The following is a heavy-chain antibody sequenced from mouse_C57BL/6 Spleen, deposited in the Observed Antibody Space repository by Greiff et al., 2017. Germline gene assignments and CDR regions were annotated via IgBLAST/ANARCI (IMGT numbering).Heavy chain of an antibody. Sequence: VQLQQPGAELVKPGASVKLSCKASGYTFTSYWMQWVKQRPGQGLEWIGEIDPSDSYTNYNQKFKGKATLTVDTSSSTAYVQLSSLTSEDSAVYYCARNRLYYYGSSPSGYFDVWGTGTTVTVSS. CDR1: GYTFTSYW. CDR2: IDPSDSYT. V-gene: IGHV1-50*01. J-gene: IGHJ1*03. D-gene: IGHD1-1*01. CDR3: ARNRLYYYGSSPSGYFDV.